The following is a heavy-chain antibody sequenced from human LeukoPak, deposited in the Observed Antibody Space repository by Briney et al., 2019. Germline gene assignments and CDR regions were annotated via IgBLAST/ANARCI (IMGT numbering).Heavy chain of an antibody. CDR3: ARGRGYGDYIGHFDY. CDR1: GFTFDDYG. J-gene: IGHJ4*02. Sequence: GSLRLSCAASGFTFDDYGMSWVRQAPGKGLEWVSGINWNGGSTGYADSVKGRFTISRDNAKNSLYLQMNSLRAEDTALYYCARGRGYGDYIGHFDYWGQGTLVTVSS. D-gene: IGHD4-17*01. V-gene: IGHV3-20*04. CDR2: INWNGGST.